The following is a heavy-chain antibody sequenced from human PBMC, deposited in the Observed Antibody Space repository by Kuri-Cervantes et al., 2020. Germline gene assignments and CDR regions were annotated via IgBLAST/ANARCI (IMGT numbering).Heavy chain of an antibody. Sequence: GESLKISCAVSGFTYTNYAMSWVRQAPGKGLEWVSRINTDGSTIEYADSVKGRFTISSDNSKDTLYLQMNSLRAEDTAVYYCAKATKGAFDIWGQGTMVTVSS. J-gene: IGHJ3*02. V-gene: IGHV3-23*01. CDR2: INTDGSTI. CDR1: GFTYTNYA. CDR3: AKATKGAFDI.